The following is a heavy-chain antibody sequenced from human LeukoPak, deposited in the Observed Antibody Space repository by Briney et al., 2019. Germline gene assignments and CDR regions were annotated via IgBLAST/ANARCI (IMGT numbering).Heavy chain of an antibody. CDR3: ARRNDFGI. Sequence: KPSETLSLTCTVSGGSISGDHWHWIRQPREKGLEWIGYIYYSGSTNYNPSLKSRVTISIDTSKNQFSLKLTSVTAADTAVYYCARRNDFGIWGQGTMVTVSS. V-gene: IGHV4-59*08. CDR2: IYYSGST. CDR1: GGSISGDH. J-gene: IGHJ3*02.